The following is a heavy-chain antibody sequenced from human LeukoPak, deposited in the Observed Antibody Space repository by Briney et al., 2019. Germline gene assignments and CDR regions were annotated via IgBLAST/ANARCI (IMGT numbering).Heavy chain of an antibody. J-gene: IGHJ4*02. Sequence: SETLSLTCTVSGGSISSYYWSWIRQPPGKGLEWIGYIYYSGSTNYNPSLKSRVTISVDTSKNQFSLKLSSVTAADTAVYYCARDGRGYYDSSGHYPLFWGEGTLVTVSS. CDR2: IYYSGST. CDR3: ARDGRGYYDSSGHYPLF. D-gene: IGHD3-22*01. CDR1: GGSISSYY. V-gene: IGHV4-59*01.